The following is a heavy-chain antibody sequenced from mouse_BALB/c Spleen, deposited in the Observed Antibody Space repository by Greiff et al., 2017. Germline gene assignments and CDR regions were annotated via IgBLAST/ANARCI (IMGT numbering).Heavy chain of an antibody. CDR2: IDPENGDT. Sequence: EVQLHQSGAELVRSGASVKLSCTASGFNIKDYYMHWVKQRPEQGLEWIGWIDPENGDTEYAPKFQGKATMTADTSSNTAYLQLSSLTSEDTAVYYCNALRREKRYFDVWGAGTTVTVSS. J-gene: IGHJ1*01. V-gene: IGHV14-4*02. CDR1: GFNIKDYY. CDR3: NALRREKRYFDV.